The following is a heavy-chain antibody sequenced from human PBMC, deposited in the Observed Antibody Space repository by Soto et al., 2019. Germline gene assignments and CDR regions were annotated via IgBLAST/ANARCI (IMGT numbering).Heavy chain of an antibody. J-gene: IGHJ6*03. Sequence: EVQMLESGGGLVQPGGSLRLSCAASGFTFSSSAMNWVRQAPGKGLEWVSSISNSGGTTSYADSVKGRFTISRDNSKNTLFLQIKCLRAEDTAVYYSAKGSRGAYYYCMDVWGKGTTVTVSS. CDR2: ISNSGGTT. CDR3: AKGSRGAYYYCMDV. CDR1: GFTFSSSA. V-gene: IGHV3-23*01.